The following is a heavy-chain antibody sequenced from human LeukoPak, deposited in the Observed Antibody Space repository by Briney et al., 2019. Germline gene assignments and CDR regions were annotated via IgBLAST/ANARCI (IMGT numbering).Heavy chain of an antibody. CDR1: DGSFSSYY. J-gene: IGHJ4*02. CDR2: IYYSGST. D-gene: IGHD3-10*01. V-gene: IGHV4-59*08. CDR3: ARGSYGSGGY. Sequence: SETLSLTCGVYDGSFSSYYWSWIRLPPGKGLEWIGNIYYSGSTYYNPSLKSRVTISVDTSKNQFSLKLSSVTAADAAVYYCARGSYGSGGYWGQGTLVTVSS.